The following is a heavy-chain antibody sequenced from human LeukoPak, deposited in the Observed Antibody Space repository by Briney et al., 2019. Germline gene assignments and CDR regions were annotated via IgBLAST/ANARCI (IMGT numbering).Heavy chain of an antibody. CDR2: VIPIFCTE. CDR1: RGTFSSYV. D-gene: IGHD4-23*01. J-gene: IGHJ4*02. V-gene: IGHV1-69*13. Sequence: ASVKVSRKASRGTFSSYVISWVRQAPGQELEWMGGVIPIFCTEKYAQKVQGRVSITADESTSTGCMGLSSLRSEDTTVYYCASDPRASDGNCIDYWGQGTLVTVS. CDR3: ASDPRASDGNCIDY.